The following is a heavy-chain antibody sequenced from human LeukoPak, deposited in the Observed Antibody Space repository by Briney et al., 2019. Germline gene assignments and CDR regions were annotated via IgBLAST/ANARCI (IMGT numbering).Heavy chain of an antibody. CDR2: IYPGDSDT. V-gene: IGHV5-51*01. D-gene: IGHD3-10*01. Sequence: IYPGDSDTRYSPSFQGQVTISADKSISTAYLQWSSLKASDTAMYYCARTGTGNYGSGSYFVVDYWGQGTLVTVSS. J-gene: IGHJ4*02. CDR3: ARTGTGNYGSGSYFVVDY.